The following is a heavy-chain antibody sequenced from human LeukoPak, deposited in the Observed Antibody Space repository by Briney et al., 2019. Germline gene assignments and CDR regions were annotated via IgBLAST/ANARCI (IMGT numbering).Heavy chain of an antibody. CDR2: ISTSSSFI. Sequence: GGSLRLSCAASGFTFIDYNMNWVRPAPGKGLEWVSSISTSSSFIYYADSVKGRFTISRDNAENSLYLQMNSLRAEDTAVYYCARATLNYYGSGGYPGFDPWGQGTLVAVSS. CDR1: GFTFIDYN. J-gene: IGHJ5*02. V-gene: IGHV3-21*01. CDR3: ARATLNYYGSGGYPGFDP. D-gene: IGHD3-10*01.